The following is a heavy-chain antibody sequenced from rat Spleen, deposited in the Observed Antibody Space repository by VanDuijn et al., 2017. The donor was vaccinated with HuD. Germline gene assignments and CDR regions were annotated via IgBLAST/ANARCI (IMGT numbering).Heavy chain of an antibody. CDR1: GFALTSYG. V-gene: IGHV2-4*01. D-gene: IGHD3-1*01. Sequence: QVQLKESGPGLVQPSQTLSLTCTVSGFALTSYGVSWVRQPPGKGLEWIGAIWSGGSTDYNSALKSRLSISRDTSKNQVFLKMNCLQSEDTTTYYCARHPWGGAPYYWGQGVMVTVSS. CDR3: ARHPWGGAPYY. CDR2: IWSGGST. J-gene: IGHJ2*01.